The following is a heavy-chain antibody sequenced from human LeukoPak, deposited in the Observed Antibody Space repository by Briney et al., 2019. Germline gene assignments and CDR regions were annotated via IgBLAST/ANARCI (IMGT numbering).Heavy chain of an antibody. CDR3: AKDRLGGGVSGLDY. V-gene: IGHV3-9*01. Sequence: GGSLRLSFAASGFTFYYYSLHWVPQAPGKGLEGVSGFSWNSGSIGYADSVKGRFTISRDNAKNSLYMQMNSRRAEDTALYYCAKDRLGGGVSGLDYWGQGTLVSVSS. CDR2: FSWNSGSI. J-gene: IGHJ4*02. CDR1: GFTFYYYS. D-gene: IGHD2-8*02.